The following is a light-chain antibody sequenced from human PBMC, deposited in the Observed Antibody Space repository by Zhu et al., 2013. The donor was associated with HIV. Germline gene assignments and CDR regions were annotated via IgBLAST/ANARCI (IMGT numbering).Light chain of an antibody. J-gene: IGKJ2*01. CDR3: QQYDTDPYT. V-gene: IGKV1-5*03. Sequence: DTQLTQSPSFLSASVGDRVTITCRASQSVSTWVAWYQHKPGKAPKLLIYKASSLQSGVPSRFSGSGSGTDFTLTVSSLQPDDSATYHCQQYDTDPYTFGQGTKLEI. CDR2: KAS. CDR1: QSVSTW.